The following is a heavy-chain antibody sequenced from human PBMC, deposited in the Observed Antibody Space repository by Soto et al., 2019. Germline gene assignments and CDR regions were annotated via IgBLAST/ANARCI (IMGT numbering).Heavy chain of an antibody. CDR3: AKDARIAVAGTAGAFDI. D-gene: IGHD6-19*01. J-gene: IGHJ3*02. CDR1: GFSFSSYS. CDR2: ISGNSGSI. V-gene: IGHV3-9*01. Sequence: PGGSLRLSCPASGFSFSSYSMRWVRQDPGKGLEWVSGISGNSGSIDYADSVKGRFTISRDNAKNSLYLQMNSLSAEDTALYYGAKDARIAVAGTAGAFDIWGQGTMVTVSS.